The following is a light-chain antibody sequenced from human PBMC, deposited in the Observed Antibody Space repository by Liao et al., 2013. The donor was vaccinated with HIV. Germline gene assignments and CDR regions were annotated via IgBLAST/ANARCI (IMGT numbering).Light chain of an antibody. Sequence: SYELTQPPSVSVSPGQTASITCSGDKLGDKYACWYQQKPGQSPVLVIYKDSKRPSGIPERFSGSNSGNTATLTISGTQAMDEADYYCQAWDSSTVVFGGGTNLIVL. CDR3: QAWDSSTVV. CDR2: KDS. CDR1: KLGDKY. J-gene: IGLJ2*01. V-gene: IGLV3-1*01.